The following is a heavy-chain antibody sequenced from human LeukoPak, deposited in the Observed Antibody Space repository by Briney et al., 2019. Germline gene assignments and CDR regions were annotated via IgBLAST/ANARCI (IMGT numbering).Heavy chain of an antibody. Sequence: GESLKISCKGSGYTFTGYYMHWVRQAPGQGLEWMGWINPNSGGTNYAQKFQGRVTMTRDTSISTAYMELSRLRSDDTAVYYCARALYCSSTSCRDRMGAFDIWGQGTMVTVSS. CDR2: INPNSGGT. D-gene: IGHD2-2*01. CDR3: ARALYCSSTSCRDRMGAFDI. J-gene: IGHJ3*02. CDR1: GYTFTGYY. V-gene: IGHV1-2*02.